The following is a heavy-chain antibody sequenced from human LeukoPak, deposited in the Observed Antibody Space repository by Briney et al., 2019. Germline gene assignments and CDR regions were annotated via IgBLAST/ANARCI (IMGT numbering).Heavy chain of an antibody. J-gene: IGHJ3*02. D-gene: IGHD6-19*01. V-gene: IGHV4-4*07. Sequence: SETLSLTCTVSGGSISSYYWSWIRQPAGKGLEWIGRIYTSGSTNYNPSLKSRVTMSVDTSKNQFSLKLSSVNAADTAVYYCARVDYSGWYVGAFDIWGQGTMVTVSS. CDR3: ARVDYSGWYVGAFDI. CDR2: IYTSGST. CDR1: GGSISSYY.